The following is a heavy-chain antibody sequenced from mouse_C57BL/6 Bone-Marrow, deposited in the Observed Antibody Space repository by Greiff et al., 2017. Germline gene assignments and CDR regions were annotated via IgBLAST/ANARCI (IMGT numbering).Heavy chain of an antibody. CDR3: SGSLCSFDWYFDV. V-gene: IGHV1-77*01. CDR1: GYTFTDYY. J-gene: IGHJ1*03. Sequence: VQLQQSGAELVKPGASVKISCKASGYTFTDYYINWVKQRPGQGLEWIGKIGPGSGSTYYNEKFKGKATLTADKSSSTAYMQLSSLTSEDSAVYFCSGSLCSFDWYFDVWGTGTTVTVSS. CDR2: IGPGSGST.